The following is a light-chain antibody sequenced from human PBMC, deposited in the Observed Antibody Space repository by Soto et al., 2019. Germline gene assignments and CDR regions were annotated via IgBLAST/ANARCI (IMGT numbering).Light chain of an antibody. V-gene: IGKV3-20*01. CDR1: QSISSTY. CDR2: RTS. J-gene: IGKJ3*01. Sequence: EIVITQSPATLRVSPGERATLSCRTIQSISSTYLAWYQQKPGQAPRLLISRTSRRATGMPDRFSGGGSGTDFTLSISRLEPEDFAVYYCQHYGDSTPFTFGPGTKVDI. CDR3: QHYGDSTPFT.